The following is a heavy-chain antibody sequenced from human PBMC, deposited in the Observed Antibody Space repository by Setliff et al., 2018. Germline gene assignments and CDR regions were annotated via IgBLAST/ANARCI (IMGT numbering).Heavy chain of an antibody. J-gene: IGHJ4*02. CDR2: IYNSRST. Sequence: PSETLSLTCNVSADSISSSYDYWAWIRQPPGKGLEWIGSIYNSRSTYYNPSLKSRVSISVDTSKNQFSLKLSSVTAADTAVYYCARLGYRGDLDYWGQGTLVTVSS. D-gene: IGHD5-12*01. CDR3: ARLGYRGDLDY. CDR1: ADSISSSYDY. V-gene: IGHV4-39*01.